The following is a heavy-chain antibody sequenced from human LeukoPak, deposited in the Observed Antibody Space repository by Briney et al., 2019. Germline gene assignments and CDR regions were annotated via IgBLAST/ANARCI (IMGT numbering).Heavy chain of an antibody. CDR3: ANSVGVPGAFDI. J-gene: IGHJ3*02. V-gene: IGHV3-7*03. CDR1: GFTFSSYG. CDR2: IKQDGSEK. D-gene: IGHD5/OR15-5a*01. Sequence: GGSLRLSCAASGFTFSSYGMHWVRQAPGKGLEWVANIKQDGSEKNYVDSVKGRFTISRDNAKNSLYLQMSSLRAEDTALYYCANSVGVPGAFDIWGQGTMVTVSS.